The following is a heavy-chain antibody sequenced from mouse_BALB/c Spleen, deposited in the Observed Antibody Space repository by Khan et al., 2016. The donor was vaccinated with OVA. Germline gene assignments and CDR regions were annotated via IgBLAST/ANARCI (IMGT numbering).Heavy chain of an antibody. CDR3: ARGGSRYYYAMDY. CDR1: GYSITSDYA. CDR2: ISYSGST. J-gene: IGHJ4*01. V-gene: IGHV3-2*02. Sequence: EVQLQESGPGLVKPSQSLSLTCTVTGYSITSDYAWNWIRQFPGNTLEWMGYISYSGSTNYNPSLKSRISITRDTSKNQFILQLNSVTTEDTATYYGARGGSRYYYAMDYWGQGTSVTVSS. D-gene: IGHD1-1*02.